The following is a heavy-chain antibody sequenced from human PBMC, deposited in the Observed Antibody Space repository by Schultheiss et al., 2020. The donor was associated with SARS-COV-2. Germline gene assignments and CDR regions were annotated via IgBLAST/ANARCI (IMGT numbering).Heavy chain of an antibody. CDR2: ISGSGGTT. Sequence: GGSLRLSCAASGFTFSSYAMSWVRQAPGKGLEWVSTISGSGGTTYYGDSVKGRVTISRDNSKNTLYLQMNSLRAEDTAVYYCAKDFVGYSSGWYVFDYWGQGTLVTVSS. D-gene: IGHD6-19*01. CDR1: GFTFSSYA. J-gene: IGHJ4*02. CDR3: AKDFVGYSSGWYVFDY. V-gene: IGHV3-23*01.